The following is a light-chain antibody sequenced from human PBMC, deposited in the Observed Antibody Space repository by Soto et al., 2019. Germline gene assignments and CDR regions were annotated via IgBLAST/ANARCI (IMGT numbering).Light chain of an antibody. J-gene: IGKJ2*01. CDR1: QSVSFSY. CDR3: QQYGSSPGT. V-gene: IGKV3-20*01. CDR2: GAS. Sequence: EIVLTQSPGTLSLSPGERATLSCWASQSVSFSYLAWYQQKPGQAPRLVIYGASSRAAGIPNRFSSSGSGTDFTLTISRLEPEDFAVYYCQQYGSSPGTFGQGTRLEIK.